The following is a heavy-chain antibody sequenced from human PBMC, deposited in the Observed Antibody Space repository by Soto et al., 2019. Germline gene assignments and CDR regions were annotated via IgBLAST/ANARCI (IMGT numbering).Heavy chain of an antibody. Sequence: QVQLQQSGPGLVKPSQTLSLTCAISGDSVSSNSAAWNWIRQSPSRGLEWLGRTYYRSKWYNDYAVSVKSRITINPDTSKNQFSLQLNSVTPEDTAVYYCARDLHYYGSGSPSHYYYYMDVWGKGTTVTVSS. V-gene: IGHV6-1*01. D-gene: IGHD3-10*01. CDR2: TYYRSKWYN. CDR1: GDSVSSNSAA. J-gene: IGHJ6*03. CDR3: ARDLHYYGSGSPSHYYYYMDV.